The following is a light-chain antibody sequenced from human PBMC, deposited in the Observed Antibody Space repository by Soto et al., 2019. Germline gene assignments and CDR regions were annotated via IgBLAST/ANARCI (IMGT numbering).Light chain of an antibody. V-gene: IGKV2-28*01. CDR3: MQPLQSWT. Sequence: DIVMTQSPLSLPVTPGERASISCRSSQSLLHSNGYNYLDWYLQKPGQSPQLLIYLGSNRASGVPDRFSGSGSGTDFTLKISRVEAEDVGVYYCMQPLQSWTVGQGTKVDIK. CDR2: LGS. CDR1: QSLLHSNGYNY. J-gene: IGKJ1*01.